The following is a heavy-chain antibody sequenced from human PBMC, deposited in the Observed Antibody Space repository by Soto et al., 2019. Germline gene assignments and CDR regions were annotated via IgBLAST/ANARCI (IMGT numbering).Heavy chain of an antibody. CDR3: ARVRDWLDP. J-gene: IGHJ5*02. D-gene: IGHD3-3*01. CDR2: IDHSGYT. Sequence: SETLSLTRAVYCGSFSGYYWNWIRQPPWKGLEWIGEIDHSGYTNYNPSLKSRVTISVDTSKNQFSLRLTSVTAADTAVYYCARVRDWLDPWGQGNLV. CDR1: CGSFSGYY. V-gene: IGHV4-34*01.